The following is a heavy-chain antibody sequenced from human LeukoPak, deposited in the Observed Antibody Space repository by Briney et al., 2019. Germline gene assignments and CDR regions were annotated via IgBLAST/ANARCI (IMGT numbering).Heavy chain of an antibody. J-gene: IGHJ6*03. CDR3: ARDLGYSYGPYYMDV. D-gene: IGHD5-18*01. Sequence: GGSLRLSCAASGFTFSSCSMNWVRQAPGKGLEWVSYISSSSSTIYYADSVKGRFTISRDNAKNSLYLQMNSLRAEDTAVYYCARDLGYSYGPYYMDVWGKGTTVTVSS. CDR2: ISSSSSTI. V-gene: IGHV3-48*01. CDR1: GFTFSSCS.